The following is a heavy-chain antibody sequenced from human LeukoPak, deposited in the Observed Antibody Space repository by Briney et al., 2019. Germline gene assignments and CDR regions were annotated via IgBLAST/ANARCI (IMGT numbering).Heavy chain of an antibody. J-gene: IGHJ4*02. CDR3: ARSRPLVATKLKGFDY. Sequence: SETLSLTCAVYGGSFSGYYWSWIRQPPGKGLEWMGEINHSGSTNYNPSLKSRVTISVDTPKNQFSLKLSSVTAADTAVYYCARSRPLVATKLKGFDYWGQGTLVTVSS. V-gene: IGHV4-34*01. D-gene: IGHD2-21*01. CDR2: INHSGST. CDR1: GGSFSGYY.